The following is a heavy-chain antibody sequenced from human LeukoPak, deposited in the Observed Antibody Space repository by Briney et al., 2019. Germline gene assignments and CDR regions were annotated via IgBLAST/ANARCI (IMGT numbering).Heavy chain of an antibody. CDR2: IYYSGST. CDR3: ARQGSDFWSGYLKVAFDH. CDR1: GGSISSSSYY. J-gene: IGHJ4*02. Sequence: SETLSLTCTVSGGSISSSSYYWGWIRQPPGKGLEWIGSIYYSGSTYYNPSLKSRVTISVDTSKNQFSLKLSSVTAADTAVYYCARQGSDFWSGYLKVAFDHWGQGTLVTVSS. D-gene: IGHD3-3*01. V-gene: IGHV4-39*01.